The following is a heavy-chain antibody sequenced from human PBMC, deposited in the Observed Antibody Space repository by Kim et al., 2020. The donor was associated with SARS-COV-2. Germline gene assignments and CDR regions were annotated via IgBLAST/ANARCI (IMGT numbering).Heavy chain of an antibody. Sequence: ADSVKGRFTLSRDNAKNPLNLQMNSLRAEDTALYYCAKTQGIIYYAYGMDVWGQGTTVTVSS. V-gene: IGHV3-9*01. D-gene: IGHD3-22*01. CDR3: AKTQGIIYYAYGMDV. J-gene: IGHJ6*02.